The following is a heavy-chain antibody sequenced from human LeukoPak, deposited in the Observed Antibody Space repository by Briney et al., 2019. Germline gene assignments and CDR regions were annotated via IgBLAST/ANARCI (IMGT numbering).Heavy chain of an antibody. CDR3: ARVLATAAAGLEADF. V-gene: IGHV3-9*01. D-gene: IGHD6-13*01. CDR1: GFTFDDYA. Sequence: GGSLRLSCAASGFTFDDYAMHWVRQAPGKGLKWVSGISWNSGSIGYADSVKGRFTISRDNAKNSLYLQMNSLRAEDTAVYYCARVLATAAAGLEADFWGQGTLVTVSS. J-gene: IGHJ4*02. CDR2: ISWNSGSI.